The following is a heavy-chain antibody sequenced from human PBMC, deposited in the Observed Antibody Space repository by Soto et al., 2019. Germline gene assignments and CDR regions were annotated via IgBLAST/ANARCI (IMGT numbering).Heavy chain of an antibody. CDR1: GYDFTNYW. Sequence: GESLKISCTGYGYDFTNYWINWVRQLPGKGLEWMGRIDPSDSYISYSPSFEGHVTISVDKYINTAYLQWSDLKASDSGKSFCARRRKGKRYGMDVWGQGTTVTVSS. D-gene: IGHD3-10*01. V-gene: IGHV5-10-1*01. J-gene: IGHJ6*02. CDR2: IDPSDSYI. CDR3: ARRRKGKRYGMDV.